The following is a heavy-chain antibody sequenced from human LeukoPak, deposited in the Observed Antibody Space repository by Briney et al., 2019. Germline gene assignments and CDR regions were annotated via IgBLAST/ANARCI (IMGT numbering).Heavy chain of an antibody. V-gene: IGHV1-8*01. D-gene: IGHD5-18*01. Sequence: GASVTVSCKASGYTFTSYDINWVRQATGQGLEWMGWMNPNSGNTGYAQKFQGRVTMTRNTSISTAYMELSSLRSEDTAVYYCARGRAYSEYYYYYYMDVWGKGTTVTVSS. CDR2: MNPNSGNT. CDR1: GYTFTSYD. CDR3: ARGRAYSEYYYYYYMDV. J-gene: IGHJ6*03.